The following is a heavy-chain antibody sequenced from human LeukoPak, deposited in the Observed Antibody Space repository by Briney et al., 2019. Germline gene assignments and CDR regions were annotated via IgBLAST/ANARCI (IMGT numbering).Heavy chain of an antibody. CDR2: IYYSGST. V-gene: IGHV4-61*08. CDR3: ARDIGYSSSGFDY. Sequence: PSETLSLTCTVSGGSISSGDYYWSWIRQPPGKGLEWIGYIYYSGSTNYNPSLKSRVTISVDTSKNQFSLKLSSVTAADTAVYYCARDIGYSSSGFDYWGQGTLVTVSS. CDR1: GGSISSGDYY. J-gene: IGHJ4*02. D-gene: IGHD6-6*01.